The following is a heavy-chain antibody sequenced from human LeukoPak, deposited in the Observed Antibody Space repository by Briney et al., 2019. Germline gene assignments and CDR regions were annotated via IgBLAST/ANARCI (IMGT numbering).Heavy chain of an antibody. CDR3: ARAGRIAVAGYFDY. D-gene: IGHD6-19*01. V-gene: IGHV3-33*01. Sequence: GGSLRLSCAASGFTFSSYGMHWVRQAPGKGLEWVAVIWYDGSNKYYADSVKGRFTISRDNSKNTLYLQMNSLRAEDTAVYYCARAGRIAVAGYFDYWGQGALVTVSS. CDR2: IWYDGSNK. J-gene: IGHJ4*02. CDR1: GFTFSSYG.